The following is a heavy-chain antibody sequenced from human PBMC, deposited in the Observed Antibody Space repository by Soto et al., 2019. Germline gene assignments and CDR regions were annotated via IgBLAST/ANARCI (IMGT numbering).Heavy chain of an antibody. J-gene: IGHJ5*02. CDR1: GGSITSGGFY. V-gene: IGHV4-31*03. CDR3: VRGGIAGNWFDP. D-gene: IGHD6-13*01. Sequence: QVQLQESGPGLVKPSQTLSLTCSVSGGSITSGGFYWSWIRQHPEKGLEWIAYIFHSWSTDFNPSLKGRILISADTSKNHFSLKLTSVTAADTAVYYCVRGGIAGNWFDPWGQGTLVTVSS. CDR2: IFHSWST.